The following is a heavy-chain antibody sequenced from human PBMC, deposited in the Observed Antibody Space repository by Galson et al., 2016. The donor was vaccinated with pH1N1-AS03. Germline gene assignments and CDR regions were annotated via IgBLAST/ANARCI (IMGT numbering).Heavy chain of an antibody. J-gene: IGHJ1*01. Sequence: SLRLSCAASGFTFNNFAMAWVRQCPGKGLEWVSGISGSGVTTYYADSVKGRFTLSRDNFKSTLHLQMSSLTVADTAIYFCVKGDNWDSPSMTFHHWGQGTLVTVSS. CDR1: GFTFNNFA. V-gene: IGHV3-23*01. CDR3: VKGDNWDSPSMTFHH. D-gene: IGHD5-24*01. CDR2: ISGSGVTT.